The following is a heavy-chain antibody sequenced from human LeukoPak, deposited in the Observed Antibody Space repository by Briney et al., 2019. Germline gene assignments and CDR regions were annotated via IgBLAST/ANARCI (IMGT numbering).Heavy chain of an antibody. CDR2: ISSTSSYI. CDR1: GFTFSSCS. D-gene: IGHD3-22*01. Sequence: GGSLRPSCAASGFTFSSCSMNWVRQAPGKGLEWVSSISSTSSYISYTDSVKGRFTISRDNAKNSLYLQMNSLRAEDTAVYYCARAEQRYYYDTSGLRLPDYWGQGTLVTVSS. V-gene: IGHV3-21*01. CDR3: ARAEQRYYYDTSGLRLPDY. J-gene: IGHJ4*02.